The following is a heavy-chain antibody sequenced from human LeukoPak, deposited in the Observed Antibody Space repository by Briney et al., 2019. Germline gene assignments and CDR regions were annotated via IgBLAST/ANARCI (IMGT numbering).Heavy chain of an antibody. V-gene: IGHV1-18*01. CDR3: ARVRWLQLLPPFWGDY. Sequence: ASVKVSCKASGGTFSSYAISWVRQAPGQGLEWMGWISAYNGNTNYAQKLQGRVTMTTDTSTSTAYMELRSLRSDDTAVYYCARVRWLQLLPPFWGDYWGQGTLVTVSS. CDR2: ISAYNGNT. D-gene: IGHD5-24*01. CDR1: GGTFSSYA. J-gene: IGHJ4*02.